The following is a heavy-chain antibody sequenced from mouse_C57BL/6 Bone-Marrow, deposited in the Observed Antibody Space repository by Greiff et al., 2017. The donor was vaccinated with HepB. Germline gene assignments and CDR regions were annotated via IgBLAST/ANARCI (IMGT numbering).Heavy chain of an antibody. V-gene: IGHV15-2*01. D-gene: IGHD2-4*01. Sequence: QVQLQQSGSELRSPGSSVKLSCKAFDSAVFPIAYMSWVRQKPGHGFEWIGGILPSIGSTIYGEKFEDRATLDADTLSNTAYLELNSLTSEDSAIDYCARSLYYSDDEGYAMGDWGQGTSVTVSS. J-gene: IGHJ4*01. CDR2: ILPSIGST. CDR3: ARSLYYSDDEGYAMGD. CDR1: DSAVFPIAY.